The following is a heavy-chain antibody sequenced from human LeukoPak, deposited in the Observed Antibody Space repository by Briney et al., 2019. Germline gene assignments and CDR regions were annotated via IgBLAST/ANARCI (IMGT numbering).Heavy chain of an antibody. D-gene: IGHD5-18*01. J-gene: IGHJ4*02. Sequence: ASVKVSCKVSGYTLTELSMHWVRQAPGKGLEWMGGFDPEDGETIYAQKFQGRVTMTEDTSTDTAYMELSSLRSEDTAVYYCARGGGYSYGLDYWGQGTLVTVSS. CDR2: FDPEDGET. CDR1: GYTLTELS. CDR3: ARGGGYSYGLDY. V-gene: IGHV1-24*01.